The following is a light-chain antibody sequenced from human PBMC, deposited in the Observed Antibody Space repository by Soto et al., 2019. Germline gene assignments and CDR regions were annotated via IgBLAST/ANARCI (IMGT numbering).Light chain of an antibody. V-gene: IGLV1-40*01. CDR1: SSNIGAGSD. CDR3: QSYDSSRVV. Sequence: QSVLTQPPSVSGAPGQRVTISCTGSSSNIGAGSDVHWYQQLPGTAPKLLIHGNSNRPSGVPDRFSGSKSGTSASLAITGLQAEDEADYYCQSYDSSRVVFGGGTKLTVL. J-gene: IGLJ2*01. CDR2: GNS.